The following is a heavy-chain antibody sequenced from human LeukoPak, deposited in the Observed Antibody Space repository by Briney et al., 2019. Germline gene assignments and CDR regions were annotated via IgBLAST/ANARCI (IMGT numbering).Heavy chain of an antibody. CDR1: GYSISSGYY. J-gene: IGHJ5*02. D-gene: IGHD3-10*01. Sequence: SETLSLTCTVSGYSISSGYYWGWIRQPPGKGLEWIGSIYHSGSTNYNPSLKSRVTISVDTSKNQFSLKLSSVTAADTAVYYCASAYTQQLLWFGEPPGWFDPWGQGTLVTVSS. CDR2: IYHSGST. V-gene: IGHV4-38-2*02. CDR3: ASAYTQQLLWFGEPPGWFDP.